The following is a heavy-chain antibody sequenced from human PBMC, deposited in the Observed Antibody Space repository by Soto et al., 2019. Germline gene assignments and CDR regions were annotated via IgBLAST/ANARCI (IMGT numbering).Heavy chain of an antibody. CDR2: IIPALNSP. D-gene: IGHD3-3*01. V-gene: IGHV1-69*01. CDR3: ARGFGRQAPGL. CDR1: GGDFRSYA. Sequence: QVHLVQSGAEVKKPGSSVKVSCKASGGDFRSYAITWVRQAPGQGLEWMGDIIPALNSPNYAQKFQGRVSITSDESTTAVYLELSSLRSDVTAMFFCARGFGRQAPGLWGQGTMILVSS. J-gene: IGHJ3*01.